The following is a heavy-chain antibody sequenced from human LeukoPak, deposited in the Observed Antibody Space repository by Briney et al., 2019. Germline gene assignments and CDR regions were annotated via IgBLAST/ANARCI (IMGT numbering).Heavy chain of an antibody. CDR3: AKDGSSHVVVGNFDY. J-gene: IGHJ4*02. Sequence: SGGSLRLSCAASGFTFSSYAMSWVRQAPGKGLEWVSAISGSGGSTYYADSVKGRFTISRDNSKNTLYLQMNSLRAEDTAVYYCAKDGSSHVVVGNFDYWGQGTLVTVSS. CDR1: GFTFSSYA. CDR2: ISGSGGST. V-gene: IGHV3-23*01. D-gene: IGHD2-15*01.